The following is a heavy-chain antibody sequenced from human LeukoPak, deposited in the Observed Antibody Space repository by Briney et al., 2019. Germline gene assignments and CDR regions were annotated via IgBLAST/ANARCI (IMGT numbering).Heavy chain of an antibody. CDR1: GYTFTGHA. J-gene: IGHJ4*02. CDR3: AKGGWVAVTGMDS. CDR2: INTKTGNP. V-gene: IGHV7-4-1*02. D-gene: IGHD6-19*01. Sequence: ASVKVSCTASGYTFTGHAMNWVRQAPGQGPEWMGYINTKTGNPTYAQGFTGRFVFSLDTSVSTAYLQISSLKPEDTGVYYCAKGGWVAVTGMDSWGQGTLVTVSS.